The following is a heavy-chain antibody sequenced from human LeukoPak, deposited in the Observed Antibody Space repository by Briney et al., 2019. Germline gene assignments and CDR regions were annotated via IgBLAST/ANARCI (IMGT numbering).Heavy chain of an antibody. D-gene: IGHD3-3*01. J-gene: IGHJ3*02. CDR2: ISSSTTYI. CDR1: GFTFSSYT. V-gene: IGHV3-21*01. Sequence: GGSLRLSCAASGFTFSSYTMNWVRQAPGKGLEWVSSISSSTTYIYYADSVKGRFTISRDNAKNSLYLQMNSLRAEDTAVYYCARARALEWLSNDAFDIWGQGTMVTVSS. CDR3: ARARALEWLSNDAFDI.